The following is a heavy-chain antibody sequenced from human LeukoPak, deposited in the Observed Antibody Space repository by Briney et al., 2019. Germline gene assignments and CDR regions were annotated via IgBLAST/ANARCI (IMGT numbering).Heavy chain of an antibody. J-gene: IGHJ5*02. D-gene: IGHD1-7*01. V-gene: IGHV3-74*01. CDR3: AKDLNWNYAVDP. CDR2: INRDGSTT. Sequence: GGSLRLSCAASGFTFSNFWMHWVRQAPGKGLVWVSRINRDGSTTDYADSVKGRFTISRDNAKNTLYLQMNSLRAEDTAVYYCAKDLNWNYAVDPWGQGTRLTVSS. CDR1: GFTFSNFW.